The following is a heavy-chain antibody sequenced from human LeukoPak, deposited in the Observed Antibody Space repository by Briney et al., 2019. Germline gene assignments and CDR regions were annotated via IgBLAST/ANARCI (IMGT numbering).Heavy chain of an antibody. D-gene: IGHD6-13*01. CDR1: GFNFSTYS. CDR3: ARDQGIVAAEVRGAFDI. V-gene: IGHV3-21*01. Sequence: GGSLRLSCAASGFNFSTYSMNWVRQVPGKGLEWVSCISSSSSYIYYGDSVKGRFTISRDNAKNSLYLQMNSLRAEDTAVYYCARDQGIVAAEVRGAFDIWGRGTMVTVSS. J-gene: IGHJ3*02. CDR2: ISSSSSYI.